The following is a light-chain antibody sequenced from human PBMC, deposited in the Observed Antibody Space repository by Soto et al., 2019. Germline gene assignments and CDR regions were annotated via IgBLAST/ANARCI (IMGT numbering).Light chain of an antibody. CDR3: SSYSSSSTLMI. Sequence: QSALAQAASVSGSPGQSITISCTGTTGDIGAYNYVSWYQHHPGKAPKVMIYDVSNRPSGVSIRFSGSKSGTTASLTISGLRAEDEADYYCSSYSSSSTLMIFGGGTKVTVL. CDR1: TGDIGAYNY. V-gene: IGLV2-14*03. CDR2: DVS. J-gene: IGLJ2*01.